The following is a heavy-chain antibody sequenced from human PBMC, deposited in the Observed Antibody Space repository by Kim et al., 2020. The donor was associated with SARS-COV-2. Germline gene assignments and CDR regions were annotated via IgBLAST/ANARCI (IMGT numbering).Heavy chain of an antibody. V-gene: IGHV3-7*03. Sequence: YHADNVKCRFTISKDNAKNSLYLQTNSLRAEDTAVYYCAGGSPARGAFDSWGQGILVTVSS. J-gene: IGHJ4*02. CDR3: AGGSPARGAFDS.